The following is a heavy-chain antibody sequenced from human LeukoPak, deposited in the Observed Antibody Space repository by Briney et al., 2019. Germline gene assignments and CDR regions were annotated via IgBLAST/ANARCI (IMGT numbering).Heavy chain of an antibody. Sequence: GGSLRLSCAASGSTFSSYAMSWVRQAPGKGLEWVSAISGSGGSTYYADSVKGRFTISRDNSKNTLYLQMNSLRAEDTAVYYCATNPPRSLWFGQLSSLSYFDYWGQGTLVTVSS. J-gene: IGHJ4*02. CDR1: GSTFSSYA. V-gene: IGHV3-23*01. D-gene: IGHD3-10*01. CDR3: ATNPPRSLWFGQLSSLSYFDY. CDR2: ISGSGGST.